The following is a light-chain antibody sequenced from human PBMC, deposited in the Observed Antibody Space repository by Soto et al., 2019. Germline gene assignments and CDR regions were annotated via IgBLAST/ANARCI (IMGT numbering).Light chain of an antibody. CDR2: AAS. J-gene: IGKJ3*01. CDR1: QTIIRY. CDR3: QQSYSTLFT. Sequence: DIQMTQSPSSLSASVGDRVTITCRASQTIIRYLNWYQQKPGRAPNLLIYAASSLQSGVPSRFSGSGSGTEFTLTISSLQPEDFATYYCQQSYSTLFTFGPGIKVEIK. V-gene: IGKV1-39*01.